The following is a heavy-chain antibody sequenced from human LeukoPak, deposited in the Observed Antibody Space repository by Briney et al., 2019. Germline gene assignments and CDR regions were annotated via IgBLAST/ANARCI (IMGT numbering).Heavy chain of an antibody. Sequence: GGSLRLSCAASGFTFSSYSMNWVRQAPGKGLEWVSYISSSSSTIYYADSVKGRFTISRDNSKNTLYLQMNSLRAEDTAVYYCARDGPDYGGNSYYYGMDVWGQGTTVTVSS. CDR1: GFTFSSYS. D-gene: IGHD4-23*01. V-gene: IGHV3-48*01. CDR3: ARDGPDYGGNSYYYGMDV. CDR2: ISSSSSTI. J-gene: IGHJ6*02.